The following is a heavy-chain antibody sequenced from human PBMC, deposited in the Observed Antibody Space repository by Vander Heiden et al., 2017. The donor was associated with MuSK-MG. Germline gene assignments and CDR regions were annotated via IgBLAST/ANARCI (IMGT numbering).Heavy chain of an antibody. V-gene: IGHV3-23*01. CDR2: ISGSGGST. Sequence: EVQLLESGGGLVQPGGSLRLSCAAAGFTFSSYAMSWVRQAPGKGLEWVSAISGSGGSTYYADSVKGRFTISRDNSKNTLYLQMNSLRAEDTAVYYCANREGGDGYNGFDYWGQGTLVTVSS. CDR3: ANREGGDGYNGFDY. CDR1: GFTFSSYA. D-gene: IGHD2-21*01. J-gene: IGHJ4*02.